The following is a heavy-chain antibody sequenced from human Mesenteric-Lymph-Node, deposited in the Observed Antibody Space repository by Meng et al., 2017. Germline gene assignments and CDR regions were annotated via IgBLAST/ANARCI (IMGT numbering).Heavy chain of an antibody. CDR2: IYTSGST. CDR3: ARDREQWLVPRPWYFDL. J-gene: IGHJ2*01. CDR1: GGSISSYY. Sequence: SETLSLTCTVSGGSISSYYWSWIRQPAGKGLEWIGRIYTSGSTNYNPSLKSRVTMSVDTSKNQFSLKLSSVTAADTAVYYCARDREQWLVPRPWYFDLWGRGTLVTVSS. D-gene: IGHD6-19*01. V-gene: IGHV4-4*07.